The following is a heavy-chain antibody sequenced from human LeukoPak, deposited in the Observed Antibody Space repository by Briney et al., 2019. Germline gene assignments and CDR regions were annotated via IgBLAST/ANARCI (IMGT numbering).Heavy chain of an antibody. J-gene: IGHJ5*02. D-gene: IGHD1-26*01. CDR2: ISSSSSTI. CDR3: AKDSVGPFAPTPNWFDP. V-gene: IGHV3-48*01. Sequence: PGGSLSLSCAASGFTVSSNYMSWVRQAPGKGLERVSYISSSSSTIYYADSVKGRFTISRDNAKNSLYLQMNSLRAEDTAVYYCAKDSVGPFAPTPNWFDPWGQGTLVTVSS. CDR1: GFTVSSNY.